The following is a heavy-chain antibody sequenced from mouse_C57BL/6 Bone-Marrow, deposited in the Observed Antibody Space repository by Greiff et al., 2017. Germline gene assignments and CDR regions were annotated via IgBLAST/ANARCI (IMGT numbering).Heavy chain of an antibody. D-gene: IGHD1-1*01. CDR3: ARDYGSSYWCFDV. V-gene: IGHV1-85*01. Sequence: QVQLQQSGPELVKPGASVKLSCKASGYTFTSYDINWVKQRPGQGLEWIGWIYPGDGSTKYNEKFKGKATLTVDTSSSTAYMELHSLTSEDSAVYVCARDYGSSYWCFDVWGTGTTVTVSS. CDR2: IYPGDGST. CDR1: GYTFTSYD. J-gene: IGHJ1*03.